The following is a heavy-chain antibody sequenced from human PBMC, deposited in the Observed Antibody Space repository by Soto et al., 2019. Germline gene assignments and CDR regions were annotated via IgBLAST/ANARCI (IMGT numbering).Heavy chain of an antibody. D-gene: IGHD4-4*01. Sequence: EVQLVESGGGLVQPGGSLRLSCAASGFTFSLYSMSWVRQAPGKGLEWVSYISRSSTGIHYADSVKGRFTISRDDATNSMKLQMNSLRDGDTAVYYCARAVTWCLEVWGQGTTVSISS. CDR3: ARAVTWCLEV. CDR2: ISRSSTGI. CDR1: GFTFSLYS. J-gene: IGHJ6*02. V-gene: IGHV3-48*02.